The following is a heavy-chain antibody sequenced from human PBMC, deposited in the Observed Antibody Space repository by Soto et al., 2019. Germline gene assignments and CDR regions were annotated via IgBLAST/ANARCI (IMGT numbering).Heavy chain of an antibody. CDR3: ARVKGDTPFDP. CDR1: GGTFSSYT. J-gene: IGHJ5*02. Sequence: QVQLVQSGAEVKKPGSSVKVSCKASGGTFSSYTISWVRQAPGQGLEWMGRIIPILGIANYAQNFKGRVTITAFKATSTASVEMSSMRSEDTAVYYWARVKGDTPFDPWGQGTLVTVSS. CDR2: IIPILGIA. V-gene: IGHV1-69*02. D-gene: IGHD2-2*02.